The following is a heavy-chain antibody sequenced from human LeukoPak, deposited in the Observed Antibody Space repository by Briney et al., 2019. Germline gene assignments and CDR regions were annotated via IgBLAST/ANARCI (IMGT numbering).Heavy chain of an antibody. CDR1: VASLKSDDQY. CDR2: IHPSGML. V-gene: IGHV4-31*03. Sequence: PSQTLSLTRTVSVASLKSDDQYCNWIRQTPGKGLEWIGSIHPSGMLYNNPSLESRVTMSRDTSNNQFSINMNSVTAPDTAVYFCSRGLDSRKLGYWGQGILVTVSS. D-gene: IGHD3-22*01. J-gene: IGHJ4*02. CDR3: SRGLDSRKLGY.